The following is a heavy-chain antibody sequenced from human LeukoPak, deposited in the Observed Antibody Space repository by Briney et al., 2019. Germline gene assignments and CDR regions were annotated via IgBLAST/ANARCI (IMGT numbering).Heavy chain of an antibody. V-gene: IGHV3-66*01. CDR2: IYSGGRT. J-gene: IGHJ4*02. CDR1: GSTVSSNY. CDR3: ARGIVVAGSVDY. Sequence: PGGSLRLSCIASGSTVSSNYMSWVRQAPGKGLEWVSVIYSGGRTYYADSVKGRFTISRDNSKNSLYLQMNSLRVEDTAVYYCARGIVVAGSVDYWGQGTLVTVSS. D-gene: IGHD6-19*01.